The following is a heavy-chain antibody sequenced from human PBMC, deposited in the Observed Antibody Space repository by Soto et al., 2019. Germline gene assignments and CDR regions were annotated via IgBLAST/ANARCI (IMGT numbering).Heavy chain of an antibody. V-gene: IGHV1-69*12. D-gene: IGHD6-19*01. CDR1: GGTFSSYA. Sequence: QVQLVQSGAEVKKPGSSVKVSCKASGGTFSSYAISWVRQAPGQGLEWMGGIIPIFGTANYAQKYQGRVKITADESTSTAYMELSSLSSEDTAVYYCARAMDSSGWYVFDYWGQGTLVTVSS. J-gene: IGHJ4*02. CDR3: ARAMDSSGWYVFDY. CDR2: IIPIFGTA.